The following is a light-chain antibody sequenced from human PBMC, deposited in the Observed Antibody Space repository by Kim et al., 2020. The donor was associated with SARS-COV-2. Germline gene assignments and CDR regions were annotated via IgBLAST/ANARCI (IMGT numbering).Light chain of an antibody. CDR3: QQANSFPIT. Sequence: GDRVTITCRASQDIRRWLGWYQQKPGKAPKLLIYAASNLQSGVPSRFSGSGYGTDFTLTISSLQPEDSATYYCQQANSFPITFGQGTRLEIK. J-gene: IGKJ5*01. CDR1: QDIRRW. V-gene: IGKV1D-12*01. CDR2: AAS.